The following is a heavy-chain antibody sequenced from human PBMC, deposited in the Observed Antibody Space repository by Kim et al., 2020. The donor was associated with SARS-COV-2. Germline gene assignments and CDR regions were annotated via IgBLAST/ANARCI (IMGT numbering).Heavy chain of an antibody. V-gene: IGHV4-59*01. Sequence: SETLSLTCTVSGGSISSYYWSWIRQPPGKGLEWIGYIYYSGSTNYNPSLKSRVTISVDTSKNQFSLKLSSVTAADTAVYYCATDSSSWFRYYYYYGMDVWGKGTTVTVSS. J-gene: IGHJ6*04. CDR1: GGSISSYY. D-gene: IGHD6-13*01. CDR3: ATDSSSWFRYYYYYGMDV. CDR2: IYYSGST.